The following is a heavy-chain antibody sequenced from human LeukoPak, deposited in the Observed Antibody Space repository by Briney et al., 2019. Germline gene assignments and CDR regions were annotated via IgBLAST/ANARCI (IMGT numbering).Heavy chain of an antibody. CDR3: AKAPVTSCRGAFCYPFDY. CDR2: MSSSDDGR. CDR1: GFSFSSYA. Sequence: GGSLRLSCATSGFSFSSYAMSCVRQAPGKGLEWVSAMSSSDDGRDYAASVRGRFTISRDTSRSTLYLQMNSLRAEDAAVYYCAKAPVTSCRGAFCYPFDYWGQGTLVTVSS. J-gene: IGHJ4*02. V-gene: IGHV3-23*01. D-gene: IGHD2-15*01.